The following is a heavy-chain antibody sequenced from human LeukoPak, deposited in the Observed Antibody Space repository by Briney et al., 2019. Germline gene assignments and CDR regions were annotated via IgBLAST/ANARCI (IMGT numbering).Heavy chain of an antibody. CDR2: ISWNSDSI. CDR1: GFTFDDYA. V-gene: IGHV3-9*01. CDR3: AKDQTPGDLSSDAFDI. D-gene: IGHD3-16*02. J-gene: IGHJ3*02. Sequence: RSGGSLRLSCAASGFTFDDYAMHWLPHAPGKALVWVSGISWNSDSIGYADSVKGRFTISRDNAKNSLHLQLNSLRAEDTALYYCAKDQTPGDLSSDAFDIWGQGTMVTVSS.